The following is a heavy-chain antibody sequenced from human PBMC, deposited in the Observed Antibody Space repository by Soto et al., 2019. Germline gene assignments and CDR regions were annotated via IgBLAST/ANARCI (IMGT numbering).Heavy chain of an antibody. V-gene: IGHV3-23*01. CDR3: ANHNSSGFSKTFDY. D-gene: IGHD6-19*01. CDR1: GFTFSSYA. J-gene: IGHJ4*02. Sequence: GGSLRLSCAASGFTFSSYAMSWVRQAPGKGLEWVSAISGSGGSTYYADSVKGRFTISRDNSKNTLYLQMNSLRAEDTAVYYCANHNSSGFSKTFDYWGQGTLVTVSS. CDR2: ISGSGGST.